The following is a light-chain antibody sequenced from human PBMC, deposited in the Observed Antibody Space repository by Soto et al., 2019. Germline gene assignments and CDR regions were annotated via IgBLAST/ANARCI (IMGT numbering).Light chain of an antibody. Sequence: EIVWTQSPGTLSLSPGERATLSCRASQSVYKYFLAWYQQKPGQAPRLLINGASNRATGIPDRFSGSGSGTDFSLTIDRLEPEDFAVYFCQQYGSSPTTFGGGTKVAIK. CDR1: QSVYKYF. V-gene: IGKV3-20*01. CDR2: GAS. J-gene: IGKJ4*01. CDR3: QQYGSSPTT.